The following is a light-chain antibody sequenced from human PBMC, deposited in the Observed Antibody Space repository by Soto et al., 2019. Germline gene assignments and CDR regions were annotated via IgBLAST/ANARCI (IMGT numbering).Light chain of an antibody. J-gene: IGKJ1*01. CDR2: LGS. CDR1: QSLLHSNGYNY. V-gene: IGKV2-28*01. Sequence: DIVVTQSPLTLPVTPGETASISCRSSQSLLHSNGYNYLDWYLQKPGQSPQLLIYLGSNRASGVPDRFSGSGSGTDFTLKISRVEAEDVGVYYCVQALQSPPWTFGQRTKVEIK. CDR3: VQALQSPPWT.